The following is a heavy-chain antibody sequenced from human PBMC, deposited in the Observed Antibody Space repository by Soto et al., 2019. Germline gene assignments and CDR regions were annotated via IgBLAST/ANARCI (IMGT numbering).Heavy chain of an antibody. Sequence: QITLKESGPTLVKPTQTLTLTCTFSGFSLSTSGVGVGWIRQPPGKALEWLALIYWDDDKRYSPSLKSRLTITKDPSKNQVVLTMTNMDPVDTATYYGAHVVSESRYFDWLFIDYWGQGTLVTVSS. J-gene: IGHJ4*02. D-gene: IGHD3-9*01. CDR1: GFSLSTSGVG. V-gene: IGHV2-5*02. CDR2: IYWDDDK. CDR3: AHVVSESRYFDWLFIDY.